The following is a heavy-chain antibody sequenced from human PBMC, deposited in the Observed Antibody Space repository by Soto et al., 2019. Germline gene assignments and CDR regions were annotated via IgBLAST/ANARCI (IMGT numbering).Heavy chain of an antibody. D-gene: IGHD2-15*01. CDR2: IIPIFGTA. J-gene: IGHJ6*02. CDR1: GGTFSSYA. Sequence: SVKVSCKASGGTFSSYAISWVRQAPGQGLEWMGGIIPIFGTANYAQKFQGRVTITADESTSTAYMELSSLRSEDTAVYYCARDQDQLGYCSSGCYHYYGMDVWGQGTTVTVSS. V-gene: IGHV1-69*13. CDR3: ARDQDQLGYCSSGCYHYYGMDV.